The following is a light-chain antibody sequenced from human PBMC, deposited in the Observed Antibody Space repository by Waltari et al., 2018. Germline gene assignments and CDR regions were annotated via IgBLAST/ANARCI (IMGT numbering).Light chain of an antibody. CDR1: SSNIGAGYA. CDR3: QSYDTSLNAV. J-gene: IGLJ2*01. CDR2: DNN. Sequence: QSVLTQPPSMSGAPGQRVTIPCTGSSSNIGAGYAVHWYQRLPGAAPQVIIYDNNNRPSGVPDRFSGSKSGTSATLAITGLQAEDEADYYCQSYDTSLNAVFGGGTKLTVL. V-gene: IGLV1-40*01.